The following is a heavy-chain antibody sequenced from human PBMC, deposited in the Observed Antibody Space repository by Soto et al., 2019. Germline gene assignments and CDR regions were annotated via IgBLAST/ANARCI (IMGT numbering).Heavy chain of an antibody. CDR2: INVYNGNT. CDR1: GYTFTSYG. J-gene: IGHJ4*02. D-gene: IGHD3-10*01. CDR3: ARDTSRGEYDY. V-gene: IGHV1-18*01. Sequence: QVQLVQSGAEVKKPGASVKVSCKASGYTFTSYGISWVRQAPGQGLEWMGWINVYNGNTNYAQRLQGRVPMTTDTSTSTAYLDLRGLRSDDTAVYFCARDTSRGEYDYWGQGTLVTVSS.